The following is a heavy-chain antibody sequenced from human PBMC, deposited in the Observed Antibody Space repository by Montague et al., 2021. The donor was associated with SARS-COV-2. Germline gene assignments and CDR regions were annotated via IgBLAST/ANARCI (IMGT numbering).Heavy chain of an antibody. D-gene: IGHD3-10*01. V-gene: IGHV3-13*01. CDR1: GFTFSQYD. CDR3: GRGVRYFGSGGWSFYYYGVDV. CDR2: IGKAGDT. Sequence: SLRLSCAASGFTFSQYDMHWVRQVTGKGLEWVSGIGKAGDTHYPGIVKGRFTISREDAKNSLYLQMNSLRAGDTAVYYCGRGVRYFGSGGWSFYYYGVDVWGQGTTVTVSS. J-gene: IGHJ6*02.